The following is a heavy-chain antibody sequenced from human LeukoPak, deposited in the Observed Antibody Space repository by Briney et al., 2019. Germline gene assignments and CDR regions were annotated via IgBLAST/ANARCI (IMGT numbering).Heavy chain of an antibody. V-gene: IGHV4-30-4*08. J-gene: IGHJ1*01. D-gene: IGHD6-13*01. Sequence: SETLSLTCTVSGGSISSGDYYWRWIRQPPGKGLEWIVYIYYSGSTYYTPSLKSRITIAVDTSKNQFSLKLSSVTAADTAVYYCARKISIEAAAAGTAEYFQHWGQGTLVTVSS. CDR1: GGSISSGDYY. CDR3: ARKISIEAAAAGTAEYFQH. CDR2: IYYSGST.